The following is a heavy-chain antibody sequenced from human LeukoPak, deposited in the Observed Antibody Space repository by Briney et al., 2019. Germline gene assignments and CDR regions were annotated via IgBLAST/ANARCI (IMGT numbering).Heavy chain of an antibody. V-gene: IGHV3-7*01. Sequence: GGSLRLSCAASGFTFSSFWMSWVRQAPGKGLEWVANIKQDGGEKRYVDSVKGRFTISRDNAKNSLYLQMNSLRADDTAVYYCARGSSGWTSPFDYWGQGTLVTVSS. CDR2: IKQDGGEK. CDR1: GFTFSSFW. D-gene: IGHD6-19*01. J-gene: IGHJ4*02. CDR3: ARGSSGWTSPFDY.